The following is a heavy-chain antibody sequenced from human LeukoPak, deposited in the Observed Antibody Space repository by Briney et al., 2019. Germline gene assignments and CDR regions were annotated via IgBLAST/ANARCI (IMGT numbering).Heavy chain of an antibody. Sequence: ASVKVSCKASGYSFNNYDINWVRQAAGQGPEWMGRLDPHSGDTDYAQKFRGRGIMTKNTSINTAYLEFSSLISEDTAVYYCARSRRGYYMDVWGRGTTVTVSS. V-gene: IGHV1-8*01. CDR2: LDPHSGDT. J-gene: IGHJ6*03. CDR3: ARSRRGYYMDV. CDR1: GYSFNNYD.